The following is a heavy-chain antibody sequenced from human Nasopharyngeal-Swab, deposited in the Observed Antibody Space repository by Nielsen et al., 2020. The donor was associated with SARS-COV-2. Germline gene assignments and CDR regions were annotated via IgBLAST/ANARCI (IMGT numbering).Heavy chain of an antibody. CDR2: IYPGDSDT. Sequence: GESLKISCKGSGYSFTNYWIGWVRQIPGKGLEWMGIIYPGDSDTKYSPYFQGQVAFSVDKSISTAYLQWTSLKASDSAMYYCARGSTKFDVWGQGTLVTVSS. V-gene: IGHV5-51*01. CDR1: GYSFTNYW. CDR3: ARGSTKFDV. D-gene: IGHD1-1*01. J-gene: IGHJ4*02.